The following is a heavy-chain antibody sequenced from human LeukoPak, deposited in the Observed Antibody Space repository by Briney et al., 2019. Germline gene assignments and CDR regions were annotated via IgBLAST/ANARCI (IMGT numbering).Heavy chain of an antibody. CDR3: ARSDWFDP. J-gene: IGHJ5*02. CDR1: GFTFSSYS. CDR2: ISIISNTI. V-gene: IGHV3-48*02. Sequence: GASLRLSCAASGFTFSSYSTNWVRQAPGKWLEWVSYISIISNTIYNADSVKGRFTIYRDNAKNSLYLQMNSLRDDDTAVYYCARSDWFDPWGQGTLVTVSS.